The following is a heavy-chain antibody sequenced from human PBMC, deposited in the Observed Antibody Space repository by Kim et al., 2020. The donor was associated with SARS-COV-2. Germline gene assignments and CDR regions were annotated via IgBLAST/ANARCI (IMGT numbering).Heavy chain of an antibody. J-gene: IGHJ4*02. CDR3: TTGRYFDWLLSEDY. D-gene: IGHD3-9*01. Sequence: GGSLRLSCAASGFTFSNAWMSWVRQAPGKGLEWVGRIKSKTDGGTTDYAAPVKGRFTISRDDSKNTLYLQMNSLKTEDTAVYYCTTGRYFDWLLSEDYWGQGTLVTVSS. CDR2: IKSKTDGGTT. CDR1: GFTFSNAW. V-gene: IGHV3-15*01.